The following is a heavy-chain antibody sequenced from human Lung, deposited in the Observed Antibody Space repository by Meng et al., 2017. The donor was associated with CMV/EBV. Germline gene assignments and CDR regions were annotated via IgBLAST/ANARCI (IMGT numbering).Heavy chain of an antibody. CDR2: INHGGGT. V-gene: IGHV4-34*01. CDR1: GGPFNTYY. Sequence: SXTXALXCSVSGGPFNTYYWSWIRQPPGKGLEWIGDINHGGGTNYNPSLMNGVTILVDTSSNQFSLLVGSVTAADKAVYYWAITDGDVDSTFDSWGQGTLVTVSS. CDR3: AITDGDVDSTFDS. J-gene: IGHJ4*02. D-gene: IGHD5-24*01.